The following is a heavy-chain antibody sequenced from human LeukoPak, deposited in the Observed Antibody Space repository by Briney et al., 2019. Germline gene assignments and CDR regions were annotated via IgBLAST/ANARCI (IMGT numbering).Heavy chain of an antibody. J-gene: IGHJ4*02. Sequence: GGSLRLSCAASGFTFSSYEMNWVRQAPGKGLEWVSYINSSGSTIYYADSVKGRFTISRDSAKNSLYLQMNSLRAEDTAVYFCARVGALSSSWLLYWGQGTLVTVSS. D-gene: IGHD6-13*01. V-gene: IGHV3-48*03. CDR3: ARVGALSSSWLLY. CDR1: GFTFSSYE. CDR2: INSSGSTI.